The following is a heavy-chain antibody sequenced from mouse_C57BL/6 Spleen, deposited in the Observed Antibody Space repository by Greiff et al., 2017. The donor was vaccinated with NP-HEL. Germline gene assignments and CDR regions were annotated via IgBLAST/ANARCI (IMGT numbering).Heavy chain of an antibody. D-gene: IGHD1-1*01. CDR3: TNYYGSSPWYFDV. J-gene: IGHJ1*03. Sequence: VQLQQSGTVLARPGASVKMSCKTSGYTFTSYWMHWVNQRPGQGLEWIGAIYPGNSDTSYNQKFKGKAKLTAVTSASTAYMELSSLTNEDSAVYYCTNYYGSSPWYFDVWGTGTTVTVSS. V-gene: IGHV1-5*01. CDR1: GYTFTSYW. CDR2: IYPGNSDT.